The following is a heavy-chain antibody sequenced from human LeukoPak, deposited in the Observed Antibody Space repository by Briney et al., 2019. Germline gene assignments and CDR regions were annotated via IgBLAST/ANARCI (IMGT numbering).Heavy chain of an antibody. J-gene: IGHJ3*02. CDR1: GLTVSSNY. V-gene: IGHV3-53*01. Sequence: GGSLRLSCAASGLTVSSNYIRSVRQPRGGGLEWVSLIYSGGSTYYADSGKGRFTISRNNSKNSLYIQMNSLRAEDTAVNYCAGSFRGSSQLYDAFDIWGQGTMVTVSS. CDR3: AGSFRGSSQLYDAFDI. D-gene: IGHD6-6*01. CDR2: IYSGGST.